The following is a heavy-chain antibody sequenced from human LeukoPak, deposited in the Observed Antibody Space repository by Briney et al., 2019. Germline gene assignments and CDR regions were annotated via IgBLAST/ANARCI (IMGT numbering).Heavy chain of an antibody. V-gene: IGHV3-30*02. CDR3: TKPLMRDRWFGES. D-gene: IGHD3-10*01. CDR1: GFTFSYYG. J-gene: IGHJ5*02. Sequence: PGGSLRLSCAASGFTFSYYGMHWVRQAPGKGLEWVAFIRYDGNDKFYAETVKGRFTISRDTSRKIVHLLMNSLRPEDTAVYYCTKPLMRDRWFGESWGQGTLVTVSS. CDR2: IRYDGNDK.